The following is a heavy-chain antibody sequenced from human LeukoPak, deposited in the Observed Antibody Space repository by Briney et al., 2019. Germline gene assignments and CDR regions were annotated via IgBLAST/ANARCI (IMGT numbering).Heavy chain of an antibody. Sequence: SETLSLTCTVSGGSISSYYWSWIRQPPGKGLEWIEYIYYSGSTNYNPSLKSRVTISVDTSKNQFSLKLSSVTAADTAVYYCARDRIGVAAAGSYYYYGMDVWGQGTTVTVSS. CDR2: IYYSGST. V-gene: IGHV4-59*01. CDR1: GGSISSYY. CDR3: ARDRIGVAAAGSYYYYGMDV. D-gene: IGHD6-13*01. J-gene: IGHJ6*02.